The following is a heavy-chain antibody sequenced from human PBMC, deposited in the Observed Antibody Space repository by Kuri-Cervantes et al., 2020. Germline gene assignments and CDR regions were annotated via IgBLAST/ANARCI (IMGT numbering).Heavy chain of an antibody. CDR1: GFTFSSYS. V-gene: IGHV3-21*04. CDR3: ARDRASSGWYNYYYYGMDV. D-gene: IGHD6-19*01. Sequence: LSLTCAASGFTFSSYSMNWVRQAPGKGLEWVSSISSSSSYIYYADSVKGRFTISRDNSKNTLYLQMNSLRAEDTAVYYCARDRASSGWYNYYYYGMDVWGQGTTVTVSS. J-gene: IGHJ6*02. CDR2: ISSSSSYI.